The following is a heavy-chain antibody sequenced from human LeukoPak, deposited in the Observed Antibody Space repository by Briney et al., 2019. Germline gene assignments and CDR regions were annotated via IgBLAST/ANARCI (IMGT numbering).Heavy chain of an antibody. CDR3: ARGPSGYHNT. CDR1: GFTFSGYW. V-gene: IGHV3-7*01. CDR2: IKEDGSEK. Sequence: GGSLRLSCAASGFTFSGYWMIWVRQAPGKGLEWVANIKEDGSEKDYVDSVKGRFTISRDNAKNSLYLQMNSLRAEDTAVYYCARGPSGYHNTGGQGTLVTVSS. D-gene: IGHD5-12*01. J-gene: IGHJ4*02.